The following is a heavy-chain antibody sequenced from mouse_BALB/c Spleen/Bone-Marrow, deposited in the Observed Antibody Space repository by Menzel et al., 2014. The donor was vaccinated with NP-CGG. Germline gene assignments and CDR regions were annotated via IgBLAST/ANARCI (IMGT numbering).Heavy chain of an antibody. CDR2: INPDSSTI. V-gene: IGHV4-1*02. CDR3: ARPDYYGYLNY. Sequence: ATGGVDFSRYWMSWVRQAPGKGLEWIGEINPDSSTINYTPSLKDKFIISRDNAKNTLYLRLNKVRSEDTALYYCARPDYYGYLNYWGQGTTLTVSS. CDR1: GVDFSRYW. D-gene: IGHD1-1*01. J-gene: IGHJ2*01.